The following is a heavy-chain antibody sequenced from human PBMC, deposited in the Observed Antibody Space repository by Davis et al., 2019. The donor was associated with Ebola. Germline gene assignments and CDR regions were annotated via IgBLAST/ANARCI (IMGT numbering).Heavy chain of an antibody. J-gene: IGHJ4*02. CDR1: GFTFSSYG. Sequence: GESLKISCAASGFTFSSYGMHWVRQAPGKGLEWVAVIWYDGSNKYYADSVKGRFTISRDNSKNTLYLQMNSLRAEDTAVYYCAKEGYSYGWVDYWGQGTLVTVSS. D-gene: IGHD5-18*01. V-gene: IGHV3-30*02. CDR3: AKEGYSYGWVDY. CDR2: IWYDGSNK.